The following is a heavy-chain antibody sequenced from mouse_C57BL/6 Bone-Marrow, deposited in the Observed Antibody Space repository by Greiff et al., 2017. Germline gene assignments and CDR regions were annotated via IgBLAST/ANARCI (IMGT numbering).Heavy chain of an antibody. CDR3: ARGRRGDY. J-gene: IGHJ2*01. D-gene: IGHD2-12*01. V-gene: IGHV1-59*01. CDR1: GYTFTSYW. CDR2: IDPSDSYT. Sequence: QVQLQQPGAELVRPGTSVKLSCKASGYTFTSYWMHWVKQRPGQGLEWIGVIDPSDSYTNYNQKFKGKATLNVDTSSSTADRQLSSLTSEDSAVYYCARGRRGDYWGKGTTLTVSS.